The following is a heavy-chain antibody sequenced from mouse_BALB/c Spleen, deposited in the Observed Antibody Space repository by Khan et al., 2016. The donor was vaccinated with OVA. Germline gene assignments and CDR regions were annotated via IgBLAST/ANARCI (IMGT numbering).Heavy chain of an antibody. V-gene: IGHV1-4*01. D-gene: IGHD2-14*01. J-gene: IGHJ3*01. CDR3: AREGAYYWNDGWFAY. CDR2: INPSSGYT. CDR1: GYTFTSYT. Sequence: QMQLEESGAELARPGASVKMSCKASGYTFTSYTMHWVKQRPGQGLEWIGYINPSSGYTNYNQKFKDKATLTADKSSSTAYMQLSSLTSEDSAVYYCAREGAYYWNDGWFAYWGQGTLVTVSA.